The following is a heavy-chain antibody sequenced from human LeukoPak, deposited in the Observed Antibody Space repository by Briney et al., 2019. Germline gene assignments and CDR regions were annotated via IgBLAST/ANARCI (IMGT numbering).Heavy chain of an antibody. Sequence: GGSLRLSCAVSGFTFSGFWMSWSRQAPGKGLEWVASINSDGSEGYYADVVKGRFTISRDNTKNSLYLQINSLRAEDTAVYYCARSSYSSSSSVWGQGTMDTVSS. CDR3: ARSSYSSSSSV. CDR1: GFTFSGFW. D-gene: IGHD6-6*01. J-gene: IGHJ3*01. CDR2: INSDGSEG. V-gene: IGHV3-7*03.